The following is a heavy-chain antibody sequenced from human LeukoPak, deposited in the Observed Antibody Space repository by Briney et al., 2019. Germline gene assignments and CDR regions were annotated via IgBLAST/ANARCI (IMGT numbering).Heavy chain of an antibody. D-gene: IGHD3-10*01. V-gene: IGHV4-34*01. J-gene: IGHJ5*02. CDR1: GGSFSGCY. CDR2: INHSGST. Sequence: PSETLSLTCAAYGGSFSGCYWNWIRQSPGMGLEWIGEINHSGSTNYNPSLKSRVTISVDTPKNQFSLRLTSVTAADTAVYYCARGRVQYYFGSGSQGWFDPWGQGTLVTVSS. CDR3: ARGRVQYYFGSGSQGWFDP.